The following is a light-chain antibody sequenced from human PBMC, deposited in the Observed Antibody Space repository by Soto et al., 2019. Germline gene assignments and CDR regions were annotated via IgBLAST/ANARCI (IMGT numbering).Light chain of an antibody. Sequence: EIVLTQSPGTLSLSPGERATLSCRASQSVSSSYLAWYQQKPGQAPRLLIYGASSRATGIPDRFSGSGSGTDFTLTISSLQPEDFATYYCQQYDSFSVTFGQGTKVEIK. V-gene: IGKV3-20*01. CDR3: QQYDSFSVT. CDR1: QSVSSSY. J-gene: IGKJ1*01. CDR2: GAS.